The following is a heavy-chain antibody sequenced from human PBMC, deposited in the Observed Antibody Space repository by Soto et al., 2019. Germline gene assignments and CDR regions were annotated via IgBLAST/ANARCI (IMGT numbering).Heavy chain of an antibody. CDR2: INSDGSST. J-gene: IGHJ4*02. CDR1: GFTFSSYW. Sequence: GSLRLSCAASGFTFSSYWMHWVRQAPGKGLVWVSRINSDGSSTSYADSVKGRFTISRDNAKNTLYLQMNSMRAEDTAVYYCAREFAGDSSSRHLDYWGQGTLVTVSS. CDR3: AREFAGDSSSRHLDY. V-gene: IGHV3-74*01. D-gene: IGHD6-13*01.